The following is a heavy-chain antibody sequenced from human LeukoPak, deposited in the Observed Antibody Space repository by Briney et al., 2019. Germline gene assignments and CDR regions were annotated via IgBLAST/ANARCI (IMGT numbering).Heavy chain of an antibody. CDR3: ATPRKGDWLYYFDY. CDR2: FDPEDGET. J-gene: IGHJ4*02. V-gene: IGHV1-24*01. D-gene: IGHD3-9*01. Sequence: GASVKVSCKVSGYTLTESSMHWVRQAPGKGLEWMGGFDPEDGETIYAQKFQGRVTMTEDTSTDTAYMELCSLRSEDTAVYYCATPRKGDWLYYFDYWGQGTLVTVSS. CDR1: GYTLTESS.